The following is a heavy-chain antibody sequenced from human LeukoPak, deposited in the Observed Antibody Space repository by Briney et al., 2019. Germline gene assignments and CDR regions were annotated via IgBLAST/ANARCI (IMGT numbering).Heavy chain of an antibody. CDR3: ASLYGDHDY. J-gene: IGHJ4*02. D-gene: IGHD4-17*01. CDR2: ISYDGSNK. CDR1: GFTFSSYA. Sequence: AGGSPRLSCAASGFTFSSYAMSWVRQAPGKGLEWVAVISYDGSNKYYADSVRGRFTISRDNSKNTLYLQMNSLRAEDTAVYYCASLYGDHDYWGQGTLVTVSS. V-gene: IGHV3-30-3*01.